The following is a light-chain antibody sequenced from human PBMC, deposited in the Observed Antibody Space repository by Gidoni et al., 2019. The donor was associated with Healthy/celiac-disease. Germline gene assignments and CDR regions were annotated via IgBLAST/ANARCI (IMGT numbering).Light chain of an antibody. CDR3: QQYNNWPLLT. CDR2: GAS. Sequence: EIVMTQSPATLSVSPGERATRSCRASQSVSSNLAWYQQKPGQAPRLLIYGASTRATGIPARFSGSGSGTEFTLTISSLQSEDFAVYYCQQYNNWPLLTFXGXTKVEIK. CDR1: QSVSSN. V-gene: IGKV3-15*01. J-gene: IGKJ4*01.